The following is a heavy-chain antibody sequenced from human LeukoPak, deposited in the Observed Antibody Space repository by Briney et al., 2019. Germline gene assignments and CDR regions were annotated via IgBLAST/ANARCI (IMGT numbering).Heavy chain of an antibody. V-gene: IGHV4-59*01. CDR3: ARADSSGYAFDY. Sequence: SETLSLTCTVSGGSISSYYWSWIRQPPGKGLEWIGYIYYSGSTNYSPSLKSRVTISVDTSKNQFSLKLSSVTAADTAVYYCARADSSGYAFDYWGQGTLVTVSS. J-gene: IGHJ4*02. D-gene: IGHD3-22*01. CDR1: GGSISSYY. CDR2: IYYSGST.